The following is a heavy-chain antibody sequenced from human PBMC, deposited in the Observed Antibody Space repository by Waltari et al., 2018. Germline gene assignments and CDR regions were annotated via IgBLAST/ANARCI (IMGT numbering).Heavy chain of an antibody. CDR2: IYYRGIT. CDR3: ARRSSIAAQYFDY. Sequence: QVQLQESGPGLVKPSETLSLTCTVSGGSISSHYWSWIRQPPGKGLEWIGYIYYRGITNYHPSLKSRVTISVDTSKNQFSLKLSSVTAADTAMYYCARRSSIAAQYFDYWGQGTLVTVSS. D-gene: IGHD6-6*01. CDR1: GGSISSHY. J-gene: IGHJ4*02. V-gene: IGHV4-59*11.